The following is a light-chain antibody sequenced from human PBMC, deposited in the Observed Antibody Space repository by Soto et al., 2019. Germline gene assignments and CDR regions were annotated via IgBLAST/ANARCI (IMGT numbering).Light chain of an antibody. V-gene: IGLV2-23*01. CDR2: EGS. Sequence: QSVLTQPASVSGSPGQSITISYTGTSSDVGNYNLVSWYQQHPDKAPKLIIYEGSKRPSGVSNRFSGSKSGNTASLTVSGLQVEDEADYYCCSYAPTSTFVFGTGAKVTVL. J-gene: IGLJ1*01. CDR1: SSDVGNYNL. CDR3: CSYAPTSTFV.